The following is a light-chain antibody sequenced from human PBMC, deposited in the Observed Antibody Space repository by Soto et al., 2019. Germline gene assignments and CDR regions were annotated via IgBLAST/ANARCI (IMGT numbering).Light chain of an antibody. CDR1: SSDVGGYNY. CDR2: DVS. J-gene: IGLJ2*01. V-gene: IGLV2-14*01. Sequence: QSVLTQPASVSGSPGQSITISCTGTSSDVGGYNYVSWYQQHPGKAPKLMIYDVSNRPSGVSNRFSGSKSGNTASLTISGLQAEDEADYYCSSYTSSTTRRVFGGGTKLTGL. CDR3: SSYTSSTTRRV.